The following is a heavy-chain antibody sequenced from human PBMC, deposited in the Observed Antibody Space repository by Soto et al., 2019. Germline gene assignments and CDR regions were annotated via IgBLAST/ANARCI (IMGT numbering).Heavy chain of an antibody. J-gene: IGHJ5*02. Sequence: QVQLQASGPGVVKPSGTLSLTCAVSGGSISSSNWWSWVRQPPGKGREWIGEIYHSGSTNYNPSLKSRVTVSVEKSKNQFSLNLSSVPAADAAVYSCATGITTAVPWFDPWGQGTLVTFSS. CDR3: ATGITTAVPWFDP. CDR1: GGSISSSNW. CDR2: IYHSGST. D-gene: IGHD6-13*01. V-gene: IGHV4-4*02.